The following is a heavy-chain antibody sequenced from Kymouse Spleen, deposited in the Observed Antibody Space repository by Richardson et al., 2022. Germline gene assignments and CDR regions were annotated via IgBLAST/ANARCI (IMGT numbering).Heavy chain of an antibody. CDR3: ARSPYDILTGYYHYFDY. Sequence: QVQLVQSGAEVKKPGASVKVSCKASGYTFTSYGISWVRQAPGQGLEWMGWISAYNGNTNYAQKLQGRVTMTTDTSTSTAYMELRSLRSDDTAVYYCARSPYDILTGYYHYFDYWGQGTLVTVSS. J-gene: IGHJ4*02. V-gene: IGHV1-18*01. CDR1: GYTFTSYG. D-gene: IGHD3-9*01. CDR2: ISAYNGNT.